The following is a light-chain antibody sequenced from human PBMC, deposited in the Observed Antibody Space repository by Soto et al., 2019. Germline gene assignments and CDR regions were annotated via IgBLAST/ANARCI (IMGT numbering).Light chain of an antibody. CDR2: GAT. CDR1: QTVRDN. CDR3: QQYINWPLT. Sequence: EVVMTQSPATLSVSPGERATLSCRASQTVRDNLGWYQQKPGQPPRLLIYGATTRATGIPARFSGSGSGTEFTLTISSLQSEDFAVYYCQQYINWPLTFGGGTKVEIK. J-gene: IGKJ4*01. V-gene: IGKV3D-15*01.